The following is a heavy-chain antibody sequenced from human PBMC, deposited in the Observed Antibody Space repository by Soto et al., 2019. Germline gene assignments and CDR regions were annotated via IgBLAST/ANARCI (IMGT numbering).Heavy chain of an antibody. CDR3: ASYYDSSGCEDAFDI. J-gene: IGHJ3*02. CDR1: GGSISSGGYS. V-gene: IGHV4-30-2*01. D-gene: IGHD3-22*01. Sequence: QLQLQESGSGLVKPSQTLSLTCAVSGGSISSGGYSWSWIRQPPGKGLEWIGYIYHSGSTYYNPSLKSRVTISVDRSKNQFSLKLSSVTAADTAVYYCASYYDSSGCEDAFDIWGQGTMVTVSS. CDR2: IYHSGST.